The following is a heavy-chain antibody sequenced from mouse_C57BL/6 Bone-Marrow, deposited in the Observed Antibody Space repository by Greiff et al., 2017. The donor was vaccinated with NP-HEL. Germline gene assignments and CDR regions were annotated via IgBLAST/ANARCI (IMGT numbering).Heavy chain of an antibody. Sequence: QVQLQQPGAELVKPGASVRLSCKASGYTFTSYWMHWVKQRPGQGLEWIGMIHPNSGSTNYNEKFKSKATLTVDKSSSTAYMQLSSLTSEDSAVYYCARSGNWDYFDYWGQGTTLTVSS. D-gene: IGHD4-1*01. CDR3: ARSGNWDYFDY. J-gene: IGHJ2*01. CDR1: GYTFTSYW. V-gene: IGHV1-64*01. CDR2: IHPNSGST.